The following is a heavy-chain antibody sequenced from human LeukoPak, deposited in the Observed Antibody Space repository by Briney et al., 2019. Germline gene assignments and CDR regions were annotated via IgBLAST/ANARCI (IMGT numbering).Heavy chain of an antibody. CDR2: IWYDGSNE. CDR1: GFTFSSYG. D-gene: IGHD3-3*01. V-gene: IGHV3-33*01. Sequence: GGSLRLSCAASGFTFSSYGMHWVRQAPGKGLEWVAIIWYDGSNEYYADSVKGRFTISRDNYGNTLYLQMDSLRVEDTALYYCTRDRGYYSDYWGQGTLDTVSS. J-gene: IGHJ4*02. CDR3: TRDRGYYSDY.